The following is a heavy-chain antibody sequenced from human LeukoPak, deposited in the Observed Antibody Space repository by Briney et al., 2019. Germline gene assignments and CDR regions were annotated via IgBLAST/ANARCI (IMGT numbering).Heavy chain of an antibody. CDR3: ARVSVGILTGPGPYYFDY. CDR1: GFTFSSHA. V-gene: IGHV3-21*01. D-gene: IGHD3-9*01. Sequence: PGGSLRLSCAASGFTFSSHAMNWVRQAPGKGLEWVSSISSSSSYIYYADSVKGRFTISRDNAKNSLYLQMNSLRAEDTAVYYCARVSVGILTGPGPYYFDYWGQGTLVTVSS. CDR2: ISSSSSYI. J-gene: IGHJ4*02.